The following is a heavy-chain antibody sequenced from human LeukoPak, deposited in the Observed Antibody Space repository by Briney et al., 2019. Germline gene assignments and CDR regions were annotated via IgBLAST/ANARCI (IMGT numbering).Heavy chain of an antibody. CDR1: GFTFSSHW. V-gene: IGHV3-7*01. J-gene: IGHJ4*02. D-gene: IGHD3-10*01. CDR3: ARDRTIGELVDY. Sequence: GGSLRLSCADSGFTFSSHWMAWVRQAPGKGLEWVANIKQDGTEKYYMDSVKGRFTISRDNAKNSLYLQMNSLRPEDTAVYYCARDRTIGELVDYWGQGTLVTVSS. CDR2: IKQDGTEK.